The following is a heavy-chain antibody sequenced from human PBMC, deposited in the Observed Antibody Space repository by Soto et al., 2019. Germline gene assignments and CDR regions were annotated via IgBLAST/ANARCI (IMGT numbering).Heavy chain of an antibody. Sequence: QVQLVESGGGVVQPGRSLRRSCAASGFTFNTHGMHWVRQAPGKGLEWVALILYDGSNEYYSDSVKGRFTISRDNSGNTLYLQMNSLRAEDTAVYYCAKDCWSHGPGVVIIQPFDYWGQGTLVTVSS. CDR1: GFTFNTHG. D-gene: IGHD3-3*01. CDR2: ILYDGSNE. J-gene: IGHJ4*02. V-gene: IGHV3-30*18. CDR3: AKDCWSHGPGVVIIQPFDY.